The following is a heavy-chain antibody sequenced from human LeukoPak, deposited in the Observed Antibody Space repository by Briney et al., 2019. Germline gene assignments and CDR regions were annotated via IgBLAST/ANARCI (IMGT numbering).Heavy chain of an antibody. J-gene: IGHJ4*02. D-gene: IGHD6-19*01. CDR1: GFTVSSYY. CDR3: SNGRTSSGTLQHDY. Sequence: PGGSLRLSCAASGFTVSSYYMSWVRQAPGKGLEWVSAISGSGGSTYYADSVKGRFTISRDNSENTLYLQMNSLRAEDTALYYCSNGRTSSGTLQHDYWGQGTLVTVSS. CDR2: ISGSGGST. V-gene: IGHV3-23*01.